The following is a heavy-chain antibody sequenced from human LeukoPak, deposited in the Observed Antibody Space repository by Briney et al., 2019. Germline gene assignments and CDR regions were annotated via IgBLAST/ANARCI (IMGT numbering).Heavy chain of an antibody. D-gene: IGHD6-19*01. Sequence: PGGSLRLSCAASGFTFSSYAMHWVRQAPGKGLEWVAFMSYDGINKYYADSVKGRFTISRDNSKNTLYLQMSSLRAEDTAVYYCARDIPSSDWTPTYYFDYWGQGTLVTVSS. V-gene: IGHV3-30-3*01. CDR2: MSYDGINK. CDR3: ARDIPSSDWTPTYYFDY. CDR1: GFTFSSYA. J-gene: IGHJ4*02.